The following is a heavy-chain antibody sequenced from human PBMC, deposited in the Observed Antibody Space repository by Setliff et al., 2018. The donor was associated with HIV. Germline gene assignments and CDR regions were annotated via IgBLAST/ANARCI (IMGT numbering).Heavy chain of an antibody. V-gene: IGHV1-2*02. CDR2: INPNSGGT. D-gene: IGHD6-13*01. CDR1: GYNFHGYY. J-gene: IGHJ4*02. CDR3: ARVPSPYSSSWDFDY. Sequence: VASVKVSCKASGYNFHGYYIHWVRQAPGQGLEWMGWINPNSGGTNSAQKFQGRVTMTRDTSINTAYMELTRLRSDDTAVYYCARVPSPYSSSWDFDYWGQGTLVTVSS.